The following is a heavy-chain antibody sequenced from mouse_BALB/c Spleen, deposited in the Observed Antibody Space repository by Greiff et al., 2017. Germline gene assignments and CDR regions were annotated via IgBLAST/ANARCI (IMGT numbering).Heavy chain of an antibody. D-gene: IGHD2-3*01. CDR1: GYTFTDYE. J-gene: IGHJ2*01. CDR3: TRWFFDGYYCDY. V-gene: IGHV1-15*01. Sequence: QVQLKESGAELVRPGASVTLSCKASGYTFTDYEMHWVKQTPVHGLEWIGAIDPETGGTDYNQKFKGKATLTADKSSRTAYMELRSLTSEDSAVYYCTRWFFDGYYCDYWGQGTTRTVSS. CDR2: IDPETGGT.